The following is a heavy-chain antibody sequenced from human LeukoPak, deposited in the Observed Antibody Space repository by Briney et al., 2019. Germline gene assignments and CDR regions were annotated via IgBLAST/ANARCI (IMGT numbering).Heavy chain of an antibody. CDR3: AHRPGNYDYGGKGFDF. D-gene: IGHD4-23*01. CDR2: TYWNGDR. J-gene: IGHJ4*02. V-gene: IGHV2-5*01. CDR1: GFALSTAGVG. Sequence: SGPTLVNPIQTLTLTCTFSGFALSTAGVGVGWFRQPPGKALEWLAVTYWNGDRRYSPSLNSRLTITKDTSKNQVVLTMSNMDPVDTATYYCAHRPGNYDYGGKGFDFWGQGTLVTVSS.